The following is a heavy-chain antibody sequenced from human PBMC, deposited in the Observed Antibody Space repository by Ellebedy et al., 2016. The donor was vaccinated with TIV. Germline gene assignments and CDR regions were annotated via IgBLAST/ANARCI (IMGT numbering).Heavy chain of an antibody. CDR3: ARDPRGYYYYYMDV. V-gene: IGHV3-21*01. CDR2: ISSSSSYI. Sequence: GESLKISCAASGFTFRSYSMNWVRQAPGKGLEWVSSISSSSSYIYYADSVKGRFTISRDNAKNSLYLQMNSLRAEDTAVYYCARDPRGYYYYYMDVWGKGTTVTVSS. CDR1: GFTFRSYS. J-gene: IGHJ6*03. D-gene: IGHD3-16*01.